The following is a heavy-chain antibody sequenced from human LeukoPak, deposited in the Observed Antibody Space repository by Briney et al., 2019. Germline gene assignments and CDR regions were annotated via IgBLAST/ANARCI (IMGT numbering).Heavy chain of an antibody. D-gene: IGHD2-15*01. Sequence: SETLSLTCAASGGSISSGGYSWSCIRQPPGKGLEWIGYIYHSGSTYYNPSLKSRVTISVDRSKNQFSLKLSSVTAADTAVHYCARGSRPSGSSPGGMDVWGQGTTVTVSS. CDR1: GGSISSGGYS. CDR2: IYHSGST. V-gene: IGHV4-30-2*01. CDR3: ARGSRPSGSSPGGMDV. J-gene: IGHJ6*02.